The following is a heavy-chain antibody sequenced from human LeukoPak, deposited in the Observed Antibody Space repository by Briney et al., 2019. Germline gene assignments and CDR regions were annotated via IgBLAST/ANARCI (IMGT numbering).Heavy chain of an antibody. J-gene: IGHJ4*02. CDR1: GDTFTSYG. Sequence: GASVKVSCKASGDTFTSYGISWVRQAPGQGLEWMGWLSAYNGNTNYAQKLQGRVTMTTDTSTSTAYMELRSLRSDDTAVYYCARDKESITIFGVVINSPPFDYWGQGTLVTVSS. D-gene: IGHD3-3*01. V-gene: IGHV1-18*01. CDR3: ARDKESITIFGVVINSPPFDY. CDR2: LSAYNGNT.